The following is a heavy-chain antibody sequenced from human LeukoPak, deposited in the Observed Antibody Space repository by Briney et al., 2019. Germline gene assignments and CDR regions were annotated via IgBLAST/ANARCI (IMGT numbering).Heavy chain of an antibody. CDR2: ISPSGGST. J-gene: IGHJ6*03. V-gene: IGHV1-46*01. Sequence: ASVKLSCKAFGYTFTGYWMHWVRQAPGQGPEWMGVISPSGGSTIYAQKFKGRVTLTRDTSISTAYMELSRLRSDDTAVYYCASGSSTRYYYYYYMDVWGKGTTVTVSS. D-gene: IGHD3-10*01. CDR3: ASGSSTRYYYYYYMDV. CDR1: GYTFTGYW.